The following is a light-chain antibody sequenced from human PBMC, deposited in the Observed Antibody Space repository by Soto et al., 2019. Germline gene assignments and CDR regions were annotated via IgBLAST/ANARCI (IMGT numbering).Light chain of an antibody. CDR1: NSDIGAYDY. V-gene: IGLV2-14*01. J-gene: IGLJ2*01. CDR2: EVT. Sequence: QSALTQPASVSGSPGQSITISCTGSNSDIGAYDYVSWYQQHPGKPPTLLIYEVTFRPSGVPNRFSGSKSGNTPTLTISGLLTEDEADYYCGSYASATLIFGGGTKLTVL. CDR3: GSYASATLI.